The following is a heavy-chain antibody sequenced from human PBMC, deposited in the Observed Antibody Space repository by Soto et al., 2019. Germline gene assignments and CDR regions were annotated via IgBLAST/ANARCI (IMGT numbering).Heavy chain of an antibody. CDR3: ARDAPYSSSWYSDY. V-gene: IGHV4-4*02. J-gene: IGHJ4*02. CDR2: IYHSGST. D-gene: IGHD6-13*01. Sequence: SETLSLTCAVSGGSISSSNWWSWVRQPPGKGLEWIGEIYHSGSTNYNPSLKSRVTISVDKSKNQFSLKLSSVTAADTAVYYCARDAPYSSSWYSDYWGQGTLVTVSS. CDR1: GGSISSSNW.